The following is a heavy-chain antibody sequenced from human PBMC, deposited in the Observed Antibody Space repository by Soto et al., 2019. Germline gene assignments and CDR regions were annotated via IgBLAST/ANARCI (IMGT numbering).Heavy chain of an antibody. CDR3: AGYNWNYYFDP. Sequence: ETLSLTCTVSGGSVRDGSYYWAWLRQPPGKGLEWIGHIYHSGSTIYNPSLKSRVTISIDTSKSQSSLNLNSMTAADTAVYYCAGYNWNYYFDPWGQGTLVTVSS. CDR2: IYHSGST. CDR1: GGSVRDGSYY. J-gene: IGHJ5*02. D-gene: IGHD1-7*01. V-gene: IGHV4-61*01.